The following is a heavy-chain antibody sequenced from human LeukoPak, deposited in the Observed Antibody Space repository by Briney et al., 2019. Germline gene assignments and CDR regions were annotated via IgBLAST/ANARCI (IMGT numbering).Heavy chain of an antibody. V-gene: IGHV3-23*01. CDR2: ISGSGGST. D-gene: IGHD5-24*01. CDR3: AKDLGGDGYRGSY. J-gene: IGHJ4*02. Sequence: GGSLRLSCAASGFTFSSYAMSWVRQAPGKGLEWVSAISGSGGSTYYADSVKGRFTISRDNSKNTLYLQTNSLRAEDTAVYYCAKDLGGDGYRGSYWGQGTLVTVSS. CDR1: GFTFSSYA.